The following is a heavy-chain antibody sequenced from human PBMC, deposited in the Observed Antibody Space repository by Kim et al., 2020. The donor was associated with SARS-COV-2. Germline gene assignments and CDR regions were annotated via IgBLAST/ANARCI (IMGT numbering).Heavy chain of an antibody. CDR3: ASRGGPIAYSSSYEGYYYG. J-gene: IGHJ6*01. Sequence: SETLSLTCAVYGGSFSGYYWSWIRQPPGKGLEWIGEINHSGSTNYNPSLKSRVTISVDTSKNQFSLKLSSVTAADTAVYYCASRGGPIAYSSSYEGYYYG. CDR1: GGSFSGYY. D-gene: IGHD6-6*01. CDR2: INHSGST. V-gene: IGHV4-34*01.